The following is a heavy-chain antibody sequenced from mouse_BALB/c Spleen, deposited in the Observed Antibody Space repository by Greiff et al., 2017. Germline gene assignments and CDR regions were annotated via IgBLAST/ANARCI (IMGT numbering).Heavy chain of an antibody. CDR1: GYSFTGNF. CDR2: INPYNGDT. D-gene: IGHD2-4*01. CDR3: GRTGDYETFDY. Sequence: VQLQQSGPELVKPGASVKISCKASGYSFTGNFMNWVKQSHGKSLEWIGRINPYNGDTFYNQKFKGKATLTVDKSSSTAHMELLSLTSEDSAVYYCGRTGDYETFDYWGQGTTLTVSS. V-gene: IGHV1-37*01. J-gene: IGHJ2*01.